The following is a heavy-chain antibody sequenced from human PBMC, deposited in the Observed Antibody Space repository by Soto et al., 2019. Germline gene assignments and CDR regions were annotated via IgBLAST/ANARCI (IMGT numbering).Heavy chain of an antibody. J-gene: IGHJ4*02. CDR3: ARVGTYYGSGSPYYSDY. Sequence: GGSLRLSCAGSGFSFRSYSMNWVRQVPGNGLEWVSSISSSSSYINYADSMKGRFTISRDNAKNSLYLQMNSLRAEDTAVYYCARVGTYYGSGSPYYSDYWGQGTLVTVSS. V-gene: IGHV3-21*01. CDR2: ISSSSSYI. D-gene: IGHD3-10*01. CDR1: GFSFRSYS.